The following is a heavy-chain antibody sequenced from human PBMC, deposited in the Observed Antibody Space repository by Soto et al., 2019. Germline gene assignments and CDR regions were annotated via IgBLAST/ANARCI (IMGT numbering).Heavy chain of an antibody. J-gene: IGHJ6*04. D-gene: IGHD3-10*01. CDR2: IDNAGTDS. V-gene: IGHV3-74*01. CDR1: GFTLSGRS. CDR3: ARGWFGPDV. Sequence: EVQRVESGGGLVQPGGSLRLSCAASGFTLSGRSMHWVRQAPGKGLVWVSGIDNAGTDSTYADSVKGRFTSSRDNAKNMLYLQMNSLRVEDTAVYSCARGWFGPDVWGKGTTVTVSS.